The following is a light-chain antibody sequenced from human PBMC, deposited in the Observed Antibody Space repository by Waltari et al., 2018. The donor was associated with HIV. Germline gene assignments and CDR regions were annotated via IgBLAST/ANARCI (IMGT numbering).Light chain of an antibody. CDR1: SPHIGSNR. V-gene: IGLV1-51*01. Sequence: QSVLTQPPSVSAAPGQKVTISCSGSSPHIGSNRVFRYQQLPGTAPKLLIYDNTKRPSGIPDRFSGSKSGTLATLGITGLQTGDEADYYCGTWDSSLSAVLFGGGTKLTVL. CDR3: GTWDSSLSAVL. CDR2: DNT. J-gene: IGLJ2*01.